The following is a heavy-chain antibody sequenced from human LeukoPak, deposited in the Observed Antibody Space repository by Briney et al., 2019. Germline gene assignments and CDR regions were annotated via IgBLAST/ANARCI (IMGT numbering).Heavy chain of an antibody. CDR1: GYTFTSYY. J-gene: IGHJ4*02. CDR3: ARGPTNGQAFDY. D-gene: IGHD2-8*01. CDR2: INPSGGST. Sequence: ASVKVSCKASGYTFTSYYMHWVRQAPGQGLEWMGIINPSGGSTSYAQKFQGKVTMTRDMSTSTVYMELSSLRAEDTAVYYCARGPTNGQAFDYWGQGTLVSVSS. V-gene: IGHV1-46*01.